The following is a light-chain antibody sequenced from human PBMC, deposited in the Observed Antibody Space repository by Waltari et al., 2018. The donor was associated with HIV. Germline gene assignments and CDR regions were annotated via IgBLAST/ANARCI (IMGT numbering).Light chain of an antibody. J-gene: IGKJ2*01. CDR3: QQYYSVPYT. Sequence: DIVMTQSVDSLSVSLGERATITCKSSRSVFYKSYYRDYLAWYQQKEGQHTKLLIYWASSRESGVPERFTGTGSGTHFSLTIRSLQAEDVAVYFCQQYYSVPYTFGQGTKLEI. CDR1: RSVFYKSYYRDY. V-gene: IGKV4-1*01. CDR2: WAS.